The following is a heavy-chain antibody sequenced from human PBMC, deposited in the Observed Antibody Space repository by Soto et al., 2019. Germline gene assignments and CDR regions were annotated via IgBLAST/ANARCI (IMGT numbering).Heavy chain of an antibody. J-gene: IGHJ6*02. V-gene: IGHV1-18*01. CDR1: GYTFTSYG. CDR2: ISAYNGNT. CDR3: ASITQILYGMDV. Sequence: ASVKVSCKASGYTFTSYGISWVRQAAGQGLEWMGWISAYNGNTNYAQKLQGRVTMATDTSTSTAYMELRSLRSDDTAVYYRASITQILYGMDVWGHGTTVTVSS.